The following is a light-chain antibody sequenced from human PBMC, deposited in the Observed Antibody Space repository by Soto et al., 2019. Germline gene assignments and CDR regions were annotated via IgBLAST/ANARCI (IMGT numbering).Light chain of an antibody. V-gene: IGLV1-40*01. CDR1: SSNIGAGYE. CDR2: GDD. Sequence: QPVLTQPPSVSGAPRQWVTISCTGSSSNIGAGYEVHWYQQIPGTAPKLLIYGDDNRPSGVPDRFSGSKSGTSASLAITGLQAEDEADYYCQSYDSSLSGWVFGGGTKLTVL. CDR3: QSYDSSLSGWV. J-gene: IGLJ3*02.